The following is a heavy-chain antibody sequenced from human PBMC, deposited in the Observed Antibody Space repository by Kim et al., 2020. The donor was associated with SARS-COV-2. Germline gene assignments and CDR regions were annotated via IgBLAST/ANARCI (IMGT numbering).Heavy chain of an antibody. D-gene: IGHD3-3*01. V-gene: IGHV1-2*02. CDR1: GYTFTGYY. CDR3: ARGDFWSGYGIDYYGMDV. CDR2: INPNSGGT. Sequence: ASVKVSCKASGYTFTGYYMHWVRQAPGQGLEWMGWINPNSGGTNYAQKFQGRVTMTRDTSISTAYMELSRLRSDDTAVYYCARGDFWSGYGIDYYGMDVWGQGTTVTVSS. J-gene: IGHJ6*02.